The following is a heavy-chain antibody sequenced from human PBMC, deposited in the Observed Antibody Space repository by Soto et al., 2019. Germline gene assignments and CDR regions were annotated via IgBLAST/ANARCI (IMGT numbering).Heavy chain of an antibody. CDR1: GFTFSNYA. Sequence: PGGSLRLSCSGSGFTFSNYAMHWVRQAPGKGLEYVSAIVRNGGSTYYADSVKGRFTISRDNSKNTLYLQMSSLRAEDTAVYYCVKEGYYYDSSGYYYGWFDPWCQGT. D-gene: IGHD3-22*01. CDR3: VKEGYYYDSSGYYYGWFDP. V-gene: IGHV3-64D*06. CDR2: IVRNGGST. J-gene: IGHJ5*02.